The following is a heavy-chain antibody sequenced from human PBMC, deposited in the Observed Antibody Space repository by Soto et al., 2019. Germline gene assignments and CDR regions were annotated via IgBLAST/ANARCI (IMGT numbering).Heavy chain of an antibody. CDR2: LYWDDDK. Sequence: QITLKESGPTLAKPTQTLTLTCTFSVFSLSTSGVGVGWIRQPPGKALEWLALLYWDDDKRYRPSLKSRLTTTKDTTKNQAVLTMTNMDPVDTDTYCCATSDYGDYWGQGTLVTVSS. CDR1: VFSLSTSGVG. J-gene: IGHJ4*02. V-gene: IGHV2-5*02. CDR3: ATSDYGDY.